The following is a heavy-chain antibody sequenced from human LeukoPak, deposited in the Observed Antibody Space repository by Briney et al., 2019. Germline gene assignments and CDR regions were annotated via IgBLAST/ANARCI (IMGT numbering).Heavy chain of an antibody. CDR1: GYTFTGYH. CDR2: INPNSGDT. D-gene: IGHD5-18*01. CDR3: ATGLQGPIDY. V-gene: IGHV1-2*06. Sequence: ASVKVSCKASGYTFTGYHMHWVRQAPGQGLEWMGRINPNSGDTNYAQKFQGRVTMTEDTSTDTAYMELSSLRSEDTAVYYCATGLQGPIDYWGQGTLVTVSS. J-gene: IGHJ4*02.